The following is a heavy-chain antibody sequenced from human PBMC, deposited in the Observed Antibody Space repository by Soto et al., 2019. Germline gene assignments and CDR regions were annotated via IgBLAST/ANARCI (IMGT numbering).Heavy chain of an antibody. CDR2: IGGTDTFT. CDR1: GLTFKNSN. Sequence: PGGSLRLSCVASGLTFKNSNMNWVRQAPGKWLEWVSSIGGTDTFTYYADSVKGRFSISRDNAKSSLFLQMNSLIAEDTAVYFCVRDTRPEAFDISGQGTMVTVSS. V-gene: IGHV3-21*01. D-gene: IGHD6-6*01. CDR3: VRDTRPEAFDI. J-gene: IGHJ3*02.